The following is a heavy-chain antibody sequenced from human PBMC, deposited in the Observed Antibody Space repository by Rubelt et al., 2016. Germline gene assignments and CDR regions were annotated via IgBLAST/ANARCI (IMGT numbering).Heavy chain of an antibody. CDR3: ARDVIVVVPAAPDAFDI. V-gene: IGHV1-46*01. Sequence: QVQLVQSGAEVKKPGASVKVSCKASGNTFTSYYMHWVRQAPGQGLEWMGIINPSGGSTSYAQKFQGRVTMTRDTSTSTVYMELSSLRSEDTAVYYCARDVIVVVPAAPDAFDIWGQGTMVTVSS. D-gene: IGHD2-2*01. CDR2: INPSGGST. J-gene: IGHJ3*02. CDR1: GNTFTSYY.